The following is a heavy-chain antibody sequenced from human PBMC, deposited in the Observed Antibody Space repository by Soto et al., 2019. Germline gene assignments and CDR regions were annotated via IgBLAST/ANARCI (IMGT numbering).Heavy chain of an antibody. CDR3: ARDAAITMIALDS. CDR2: IWYDGSNK. J-gene: IGHJ4*02. V-gene: IGHV3-33*01. CDR1: GFTFSSYG. D-gene: IGHD3-22*01. Sequence: ESGGGVVQPGRSLRLSCAASGFTFSSYGMHWVRQAPGKGLEWVAVIWYDGSNKYYADSVKGRFTISRDNSKNTLYLQMNSLRAEDTAVYYCARDAAITMIALDSWGQGTLVTVSS.